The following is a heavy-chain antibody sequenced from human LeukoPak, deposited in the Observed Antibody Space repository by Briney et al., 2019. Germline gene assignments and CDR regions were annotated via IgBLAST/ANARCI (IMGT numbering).Heavy chain of an antibody. CDR2: INSDGSST. CDR3: ARVSYDFWSGGRLDWFDP. D-gene: IGHD3-3*01. Sequence: PGGSLRLSCAASGFTFSSYWMHWVRPAPGKGLVWVSRINSDGSSTSYADSVKGRFTISRDNAKNTLYLQMNSLRAGDTAVYYCARVSYDFWSGGRLDWFDPWGQGTLVTVSS. CDR1: GFTFSSYW. V-gene: IGHV3-74*01. J-gene: IGHJ5*02.